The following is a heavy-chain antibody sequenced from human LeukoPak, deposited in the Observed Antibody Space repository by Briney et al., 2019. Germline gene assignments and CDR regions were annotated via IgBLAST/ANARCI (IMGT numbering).Heavy chain of an antibody. V-gene: IGHV3-21*01. D-gene: IGHD1-7*01. J-gene: IGHJ4*02. CDR1: GFTFSSYA. CDR2: ISSSSSYI. CDR3: ARAHNWKYGSFDF. Sequence: KSGGSLRLSCAASGFTFSSYAMSWVRQAPGKGLEWVSCISSSSSYIYYADSVKGRFTISRDNAKNSLYLQMNSLRAEDTAVYYCARAHNWKYGSFDFWGQGTLVTASS.